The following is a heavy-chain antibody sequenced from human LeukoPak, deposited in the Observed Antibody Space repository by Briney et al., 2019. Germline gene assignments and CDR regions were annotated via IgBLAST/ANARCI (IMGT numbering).Heavy chain of an antibody. J-gene: IGHJ4*02. CDR2: INPSGGST. Sequence: GASVKVSCKASGYTFTGYYMHWVRQAPGQGLERMGIINPSGGSTSYAQKFQGRVTMTRDMSTSTVYMELSSLRSEDTAVYYCARDGGSYYFDYWGQGTLVTVSS. V-gene: IGHV1-46*01. CDR3: ARDGGSYYFDY. D-gene: IGHD1-26*01. CDR1: GYTFTGYY.